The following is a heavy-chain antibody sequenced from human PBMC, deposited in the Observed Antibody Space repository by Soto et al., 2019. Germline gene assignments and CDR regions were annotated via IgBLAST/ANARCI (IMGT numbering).Heavy chain of an antibody. CDR3: TKASSDRHHMDV. V-gene: IGHV3-23*01. J-gene: IGHJ6*02. Sequence: GGSLTLSCGSSGFSVINFVMRWVRQAAGKGLDWLSTITETGGDTYYTHSVTGRFTISRDNSTNTLYLQMSSLRAEDTALYYCTKASSDRHHMDVWGQGTKVTVSS. CDR1: GFSVINFV. CDR2: ITETGGDT.